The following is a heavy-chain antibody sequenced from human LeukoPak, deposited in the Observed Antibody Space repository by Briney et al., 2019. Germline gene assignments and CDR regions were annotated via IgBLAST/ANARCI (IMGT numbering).Heavy chain of an antibody. J-gene: IGHJ6*02. CDR3: AKDGESGHSSDWSIASTR. D-gene: IGHD6-19*01. CDR1: GFTFSIYS. Sequence: GGSLRLSCAASGFTFSIYSMSWVRQPPGKGLEGVAGIGGSGGITYYTDSVRGRLTISRDNSKNTVDLQMNSLRAEDTGIYYCAKDGESGHSSDWSIASTRWGQGTTVTVSS. V-gene: IGHV3-23*01. CDR2: IGGSGGIT.